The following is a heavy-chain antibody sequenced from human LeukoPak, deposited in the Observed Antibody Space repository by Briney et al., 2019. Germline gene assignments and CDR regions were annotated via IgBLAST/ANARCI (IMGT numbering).Heavy chain of an antibody. D-gene: IGHD5-24*01. CDR2: ISSSSSNI. CDR3: GRGWLQLSFDY. Sequence: GGSLRLSCAASGFSFSSYSMNWVRQAPGKGLEWVSSISSSSSNIYYAASMKGRPTIYKDHDKNSLCQQMNSLTADETVVYYCGRGWLQLSFDYWGQGTLVTASS. V-gene: IGHV3-21*01. CDR1: GFSFSSYS. J-gene: IGHJ4*02.